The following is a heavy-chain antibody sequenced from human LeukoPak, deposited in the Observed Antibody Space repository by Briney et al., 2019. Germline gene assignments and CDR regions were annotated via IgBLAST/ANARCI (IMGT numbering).Heavy chain of an antibody. V-gene: IGHV1-18*04. CDR1: GYTFTGYY. CDR3: ARDSSPMVVVVIMDY. Sequence: ASVKVSCKASGYTFTGYYMHWVRQAPGQGPEWMGWISGYNGNTEYAQKFQGRVTMTTDTSTSTAYMELKSLRSDDTAVYYCARDSSPMVVVVIMDYWGQGTLVTVSS. D-gene: IGHD3-22*01. CDR2: ISGYNGNT. J-gene: IGHJ4*02.